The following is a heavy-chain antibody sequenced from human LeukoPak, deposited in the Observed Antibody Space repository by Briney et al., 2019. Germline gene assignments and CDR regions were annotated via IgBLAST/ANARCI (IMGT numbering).Heavy chain of an antibody. CDR3: ARDGSGSIDLDH. Sequence: PGGSLRLSCSASGFTYSAYWMHWVRHAPGKGLVWVSYVDNDGRGTAYVDSVKGRFTISRDNAKNTVYLQMNSLRVDDTAVYYCARDGSGSIDLDHWGLGALVTVSS. J-gene: IGHJ4*02. CDR2: VDNDGRGT. CDR1: GFTYSAYW. D-gene: IGHD3-3*01. V-gene: IGHV3-74*01.